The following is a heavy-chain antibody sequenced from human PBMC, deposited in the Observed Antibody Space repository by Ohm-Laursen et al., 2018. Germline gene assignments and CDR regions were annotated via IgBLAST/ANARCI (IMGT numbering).Heavy chain of an antibody. V-gene: IGHV3-66*01. D-gene: IGHD3-16*01. CDR2: IYSGGYT. Sequence: SLRLSCTASRFTVSTNYMSWVRQAPGKGLEWVSVIYSGGYTYYADSVKGRFTISRDNSKNTLDLQMNSLRPEDTAVYYCAKDLQKWSYAYGMDVWGQGTTVTVSS. CDR3: AKDLQKWSYAYGMDV. J-gene: IGHJ6*02. CDR1: RFTVSTNY.